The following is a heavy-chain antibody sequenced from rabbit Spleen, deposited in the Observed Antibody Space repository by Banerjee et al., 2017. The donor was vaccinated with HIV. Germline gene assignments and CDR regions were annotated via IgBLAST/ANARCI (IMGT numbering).Heavy chain of an antibody. J-gene: IGHJ2*01. CDR1: GFSFSSNW. D-gene: IGHD1-1*01. V-gene: IGHV1S45*01. Sequence: LEESGGGLVKPGGTLTLTCTVSGFSFSSNWIGWVRRAPGKGWEWIACIYTNDGDTDYANWPKGRFSISKTSSTTVTLQMTSLTAADTATYFCARNYVNAFDPWGQGTLVTVS. CDR3: ARNYVNAFDP. CDR2: IYTNDGDT.